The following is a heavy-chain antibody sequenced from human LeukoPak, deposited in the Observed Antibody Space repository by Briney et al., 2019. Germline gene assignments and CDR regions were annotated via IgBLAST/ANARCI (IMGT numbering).Heavy chain of an antibody. CDR2: SRNKASSYTT. CDR1: GFKFSDHY. J-gene: IGHJ3*02. V-gene: IGHV3-72*01. D-gene: IGHD6-19*01. CDR3: ARDTILYSSGSSAFDI. Sequence: GGSQRLSCAASGFKFSDHYTDWVRQAPGKGLEWVGRSRNKASSYTTEYAASVEGRFTISRDVSESSLYLQMNSLRAEDTAVYYCARDTILYSSGSSAFDIWGQGTMVTVSS.